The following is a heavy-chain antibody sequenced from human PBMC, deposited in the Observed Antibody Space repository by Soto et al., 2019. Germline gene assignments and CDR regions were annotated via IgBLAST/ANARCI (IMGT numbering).Heavy chain of an antibody. Sequence: EVQLLESGGGLVQPGGSLRLSCAASGFSFSSYAMGWVRQAPGKGLEWVSGISGGGGSTYYAVSVKGRFTISRDNSKNTLSLQMNSLRVEDMAIYYCAKAGGYDILTGYRNRFDPWGQGTLVTVSS. J-gene: IGHJ5*02. D-gene: IGHD3-9*01. CDR3: AKAGGYDILTGYRNRFDP. V-gene: IGHV3-23*01. CDR1: GFSFSSYA. CDR2: ISGGGGST.